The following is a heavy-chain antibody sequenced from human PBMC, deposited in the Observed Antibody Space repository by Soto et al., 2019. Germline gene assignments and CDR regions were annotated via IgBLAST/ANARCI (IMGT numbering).Heavy chain of an antibody. D-gene: IGHD2-8*01. V-gene: IGHV3-30-3*01. CDR2: ISYDGSNK. CDR3: ARCGPNLALYSFEY. Sequence: GGSLRLSCAASGFTFSSYAMHWVRQAPGKGLEWVAVISYDGSNKYYADSVKGRFTISRDNSKNTLYLQMNSLRGEDTDVYYCARCGPNLALYSFEYWGQGTLVTVSS. J-gene: IGHJ4*02. CDR1: GFTFSSYA.